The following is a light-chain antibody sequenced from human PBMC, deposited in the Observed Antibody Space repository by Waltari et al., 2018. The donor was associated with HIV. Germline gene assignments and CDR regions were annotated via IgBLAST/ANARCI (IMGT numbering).Light chain of an antibody. Sequence: DIQMTQSPPSLSASIGDRVTITCRTSQHIKNYLNWYQHKPGKAPKILIYTATSLQSGVSSRFNGSGSGTEFTLTITGLEPEDFALYFCQQSYSSPTFGPGTTVDVK. CDR2: TAT. J-gene: IGKJ3*01. CDR1: QHIKNY. V-gene: IGKV1-39*01. CDR3: QQSYSSPT.